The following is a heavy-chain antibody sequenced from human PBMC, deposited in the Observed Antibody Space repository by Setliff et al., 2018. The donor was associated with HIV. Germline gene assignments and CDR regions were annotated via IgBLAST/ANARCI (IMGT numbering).Heavy chain of an antibody. CDR3: AKRAVQDGTVTSSNWFES. Sequence: LSLTCTVSGDSISTDYWTWIRQPPGKGLEWIGYIYNSASTSYNPSLQSRVTMSTDTPNNRFALKLTSVTAADTAVYYCAKRAVQDGTVTSSNWFESWGQGTLVTVSS. D-gene: IGHD1-7*01. CDR2: IYNSAST. J-gene: IGHJ5*01. V-gene: IGHV4-4*09. CDR1: GDSISTDY.